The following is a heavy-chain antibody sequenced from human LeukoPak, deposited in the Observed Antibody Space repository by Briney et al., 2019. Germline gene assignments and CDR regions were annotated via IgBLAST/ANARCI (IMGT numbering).Heavy chain of an antibody. V-gene: IGHV3-30*18. CDR2: ISYDGSNK. CDR1: GFTFSSYG. D-gene: IGHD4-17*01. J-gene: IGHJ4*02. CDR3: AKDSLYGAYFDY. Sequence: GGSLRLSCAASGFTFSSYGMHWVRQAPGKGLEWVAVISYDGSNKYYADSVKGRFTISRDNSKNTLYLQMNSLRAEDTAVYYCAKDSLYGAYFDYWGQGTLVTVPS.